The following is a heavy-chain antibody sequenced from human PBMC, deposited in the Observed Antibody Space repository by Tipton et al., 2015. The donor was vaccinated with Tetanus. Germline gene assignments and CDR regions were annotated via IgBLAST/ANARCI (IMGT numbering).Heavy chain of an antibody. Sequence: QLVQSGAEVKKPGESLKISCKGSGYSFTSYWIGWVRQMPGKGLEWMGIIYPGDSDTRYSPSFQGQVTISADKSISTAYLQWSSLKASDTAMYYCARRTSIMGATINWFDPWGQGTLVTVSS. CDR2: IYPGDSDT. D-gene: IGHD1-26*01. V-gene: IGHV5-51*01. J-gene: IGHJ5*02. CDR1: GYSFTSYW. CDR3: ARRTSIMGATINWFDP.